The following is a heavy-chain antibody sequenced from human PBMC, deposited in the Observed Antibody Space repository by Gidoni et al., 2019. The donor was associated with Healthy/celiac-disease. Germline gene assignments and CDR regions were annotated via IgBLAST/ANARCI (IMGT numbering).Heavy chain of an antibody. J-gene: IGHJ6*02. CDR3: ARDYRVPSSNSGMDV. CDR1: GDRVSSHSSA. CDR2: TYHRSPWYN. Sequence: QVQLQQSGPGLVNPSQTLSLTCSLYGDRVSSHSSAWNWLRHSPSRGLAWLGRTYHRSPWYNDYAVSVKRRITINPDTSKNQLSLQLNYVTTEVTAVYYCARDYRVPSSNSGMDVWGQGTTVTVSS. D-gene: IGHD4-4*01. V-gene: IGHV6-1*01.